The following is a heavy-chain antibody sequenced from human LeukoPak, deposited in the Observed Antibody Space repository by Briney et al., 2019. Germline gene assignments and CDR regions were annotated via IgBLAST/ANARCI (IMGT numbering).Heavy chain of an antibody. CDR3: ASMGGAAAGTPYYYYYMDV. CDR2: IYYSGST. D-gene: IGHD6-13*01. V-gene: IGHV4-39*07. Sequence: SETLSLTCIVSVGSMSISTYYWGWIRQPPGRGLEWIGSIYYSGSTYYNPSLKSRVTISLVTSKNQFSLKLSSVTAAQTAVYYCASMGGAAAGTPYYYYYMDVWGKGTTVTVSS. J-gene: IGHJ6*03. CDR1: VGSMSISTYY.